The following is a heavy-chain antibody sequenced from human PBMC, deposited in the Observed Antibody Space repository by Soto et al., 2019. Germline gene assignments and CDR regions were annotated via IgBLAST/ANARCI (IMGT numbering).Heavy chain of an antibody. J-gene: IGHJ4*02. CDR1: GFTFSSYA. Sequence: QVQLVESGGGVVQPGRSLRLSCAASGFTFSSYAMHWVRQAPGKGLEWVAVISYDGSNKYYADSVKGRFTISRDNSKNTLYLQMNSLRAEDTAVYYCARGPYYYDSSGWVGFDYWGQGTLVTVSS. CDR3: ARGPYYYDSSGWVGFDY. D-gene: IGHD3-22*01. V-gene: IGHV3-30-3*01. CDR2: ISYDGSNK.